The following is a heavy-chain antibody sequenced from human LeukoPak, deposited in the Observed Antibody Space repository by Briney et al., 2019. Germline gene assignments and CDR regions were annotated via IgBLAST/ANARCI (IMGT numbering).Heavy chain of an antibody. CDR2: IYYSGST. CDR1: GGSISSGDYY. CDR3: ARGGRIVLVT. D-gene: IGHD6-6*01. J-gene: IGHJ5*02. Sequence: SETLSLTCTVSGGSISSGDYYWSWLRQPPGKGLEWIGYIYYSGSTYYNPSLKSRVTISVDTSKNQFSLKLSSVTAADTAVYYCARGGRIVLVTWGQGTLVTVSS. V-gene: IGHV4-30-4*01.